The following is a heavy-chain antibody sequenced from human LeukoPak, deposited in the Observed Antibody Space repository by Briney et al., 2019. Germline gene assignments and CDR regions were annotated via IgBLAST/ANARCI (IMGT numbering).Heavy chain of an antibody. CDR2: IYYSGNT. Sequence: PSETLSLTCTVSGGSISSSTYYWAWIRQPPGQGLEYIGSIYYSGNTYCNPSLKSRVTMAVDTSKNQFSLKLSSVTAADTAVYYCATIVAAAARGFFDYWVQGTLVTVSS. J-gene: IGHJ4*02. CDR3: ATIVAAAARGFFDY. CDR1: GGSISSSTYY. D-gene: IGHD6-13*01. V-gene: IGHV4-39*01.